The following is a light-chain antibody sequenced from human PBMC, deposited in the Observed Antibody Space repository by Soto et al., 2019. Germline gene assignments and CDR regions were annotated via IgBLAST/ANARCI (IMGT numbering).Light chain of an antibody. J-gene: IGKJ1*01. CDR1: QSVSID. CDR3: QQYNKWPQT. CDR2: GAS. V-gene: IGKV3-15*01. Sequence: EIGRTQGPATVAVAPGEKGTLSCSASQSVSIDLAWYQQKPGQAPRLLIYGASTRATDIPATFTGSGSGTEFTLTISSLQSEDIAVYYCQQYNKWPQTFGQGTKVDI.